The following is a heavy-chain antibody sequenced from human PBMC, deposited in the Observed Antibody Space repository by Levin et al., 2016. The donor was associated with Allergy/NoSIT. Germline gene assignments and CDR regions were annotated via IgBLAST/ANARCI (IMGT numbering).Heavy chain of an antibody. D-gene: IGHD1/OR15-1a*01. CDR3: ARDKPQSRSRGNNAFGI. CDR1: GFTSSSFS. CDR2: ISSSSDYI. V-gene: IGHV3-21*01. Sequence: GESLKISCAASGFTSSSFSMNWVRQAPGKGLEWVSSISSSSDYIYYADSVKGRFTISRDNAKNSLYLQMNSLRAEDTAVYYCARDKPQSRSRGNNAFGIWGQGTMVTVSS. J-gene: IGHJ3*02.